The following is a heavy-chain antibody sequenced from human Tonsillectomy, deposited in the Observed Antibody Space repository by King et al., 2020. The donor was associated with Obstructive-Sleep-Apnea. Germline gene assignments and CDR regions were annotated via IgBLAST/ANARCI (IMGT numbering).Heavy chain of an antibody. Sequence: VQLGQSGAEGKKPGASVKVSCKASGYTFTSYAMHWVRQAPRQRLEWMGWINAGNGNTKYSQKFQGIVTITRDTSASTAYMELSSLRSEDTAVYYCARGLGDPYSSSWYDYWGQGTLVTVSS. J-gene: IGHJ4*02. CDR3: ARGLGDPYSSSWYDY. CDR2: INAGNGNT. V-gene: IGHV1-3*01. CDR1: GYTFTSYA. D-gene: IGHD6-13*01.